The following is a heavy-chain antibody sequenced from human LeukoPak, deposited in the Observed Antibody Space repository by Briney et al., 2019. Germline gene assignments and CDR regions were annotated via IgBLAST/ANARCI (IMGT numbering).Heavy chain of an antibody. CDR2: IFYSGST. V-gene: IGHV4-59*08. Sequence: PSETLSLTCTVSGGSISSYYWSWIRQPPGKGLEWIGYIFYSGSTNYNPSLKSRVTISVDTSKNQFSLNLSSVTAADTAVYYCATAPYLIDRSGYWSWGQGTLVTVSS. CDR3: ATAPYLIDRSGYWS. J-gene: IGHJ4*02. CDR1: GGSISSYY. D-gene: IGHD3-22*01.